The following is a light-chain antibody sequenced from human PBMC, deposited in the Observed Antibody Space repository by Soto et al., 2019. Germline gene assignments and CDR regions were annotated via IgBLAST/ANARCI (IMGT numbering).Light chain of an antibody. Sequence: IQMTQSPSSLSASVGDRVTITCRASQSISSYLNWYQQKPGKAPKLLIYAASSLQSGVPSRFSGSGSGTDFTRTISSLQPEDFATYYCQQSYSTPPRTFGQGTMVEIK. CDR3: QQSYSTPPRT. CDR2: AAS. J-gene: IGKJ1*01. V-gene: IGKV1-39*01. CDR1: QSISSY.